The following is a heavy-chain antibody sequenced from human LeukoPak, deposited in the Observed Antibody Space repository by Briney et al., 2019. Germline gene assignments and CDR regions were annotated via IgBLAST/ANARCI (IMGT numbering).Heavy chain of an antibody. J-gene: IGHJ4*02. V-gene: IGHV1-18*01. Sequence: ASVKVSCKASGYTFTSHGISWVRQAPGQGLEWMGWISAYNGNTNYAQKLQGRVTMTTDTSTSTAYMELRSLRSDDTAVYYYARDRKWFGELLCLDYWGQGTLVTVSS. D-gene: IGHD3-10*01. CDR3: ARDRKWFGELLCLDY. CDR1: GYTFTSHG. CDR2: ISAYNGNT.